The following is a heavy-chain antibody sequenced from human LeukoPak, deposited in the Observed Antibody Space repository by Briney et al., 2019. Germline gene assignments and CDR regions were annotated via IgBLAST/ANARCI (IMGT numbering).Heavy chain of an antibody. J-gene: IGHJ4*02. D-gene: IGHD2-8*01. CDR2: IYYSGST. CDR3: ARGYCTNAVCSLGPTQA. Sequence: PSETLSLTCAVYGGSFSGYYWSWIRQPPGKGLEWIGSIYYSGSTCYNPSLKSRVTISVDTSKNQFSLKLSSVTAADTAVYYCARGYCTNAVCSLGPTQAWGQGTLVTVSS. V-gene: IGHV4-34*01. CDR1: GGSFSGYY.